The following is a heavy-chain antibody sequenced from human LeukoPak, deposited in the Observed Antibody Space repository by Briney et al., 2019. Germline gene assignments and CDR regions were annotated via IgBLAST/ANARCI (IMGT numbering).Heavy chain of an antibody. CDR1: GGSISSYC. J-gene: IGHJ4*02. Sequence: SETLSLTCTVSGGSISSYCWSWIRQPAGQGLEWTGRICTRGSTNYNPSLKSRVTMSLDTSKNQFSLKLSSVTAADTAVYYCAGLYGDYFGQRADYWGQGTLVTVSS. CDR2: ICTRGST. CDR3: AGLYGDYFGQRADY. V-gene: IGHV4-4*07. D-gene: IGHD4-17*01.